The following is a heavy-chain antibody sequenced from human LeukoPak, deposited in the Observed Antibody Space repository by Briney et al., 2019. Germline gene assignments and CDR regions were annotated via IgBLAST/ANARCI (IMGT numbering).Heavy chain of an antibody. CDR1: GVIFDVFY. D-gene: IGHD6-13*01. V-gene: IGHV3-9*01. CDR2: ISWYGRSI. CDR3: TIATTRRVPAATIDS. Sequence: PGRPLTLSCAPCGVIFDVFYKFCPRRFPGKGVEWVYSISWYGRSIVYTVCERGRFSISRDNAKYSLYLQMNSLRPDDTAFYYCTIATTRRVPAATIDSWGQGTLVTVSS. J-gene: IGHJ4*02.